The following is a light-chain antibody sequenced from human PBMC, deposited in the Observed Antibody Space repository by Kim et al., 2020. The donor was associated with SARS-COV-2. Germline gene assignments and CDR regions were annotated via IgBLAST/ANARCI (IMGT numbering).Light chain of an antibody. CDR2: GAS. Sequence: EIVMTQSPATLSVSPGERVTLSCRASQTIDTNLAWYQQKPGQAPRLLIYGASTRATGIPARFSGSGSGTEFTLIISSLQSEDFAVYYCPAYSRRAAYTRGRGNELENK. CDR3: PAYSRRAAYT. J-gene: IGKJ2*01. CDR1: QTIDTN. V-gene: IGKV3-15*01.